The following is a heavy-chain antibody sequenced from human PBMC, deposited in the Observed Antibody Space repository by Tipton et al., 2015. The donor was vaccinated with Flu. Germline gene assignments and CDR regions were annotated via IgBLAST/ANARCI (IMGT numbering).Heavy chain of an antibody. CDR1: GYSISSGFY. V-gene: IGHV4-38-2*02. D-gene: IGHD5-24*01. CDR3: ARGDGYNFDY. CDR2: IYRSGSI. Sequence: TLSLTCNVSGYSISSGFYWGWIRQPPGKVLEWIGNIYRSGSIFYNPSLKSRVNISVYTSKNQFSLKLSSVTAADTAVYYCARGDGYNFDYWGQGTLVTVSS. J-gene: IGHJ4*02.